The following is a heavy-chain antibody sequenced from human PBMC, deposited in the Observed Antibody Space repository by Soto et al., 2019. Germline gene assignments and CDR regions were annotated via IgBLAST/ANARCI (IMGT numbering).Heavy chain of an antibody. CDR1: VFTCIHYY. J-gene: IGHJ6*01. D-gene: IGHD5-12*01. Sequence: PGQSXRLSGTAGVFTCIHYYMHGFRHAPGKGLEWVAVISFDGRNTYYGDSVKGRFNISRDKSKNKLYLQMNSLRAEDTAVYYCAKTIVADGYYGLEVWGQGTTVKVYS. V-gene: IGHV3-30*18. CDR3: AKTIVADGYYGLEV. CDR2: ISFDGRNT.